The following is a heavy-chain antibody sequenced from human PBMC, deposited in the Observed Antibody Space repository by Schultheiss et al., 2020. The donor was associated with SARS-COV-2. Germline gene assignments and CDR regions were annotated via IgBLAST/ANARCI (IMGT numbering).Heavy chain of an antibody. CDR1: GGSISSGGYY. CDR3: ARGPARGAYYYYYYMDV. Sequence: SQTLSLTCPVSGGSISSGGYYWSWIRQHPGKGLEWIGYIYYSGSTYYNPSLKSRVTISVDTSKNQFSLKLSSVTAADTAVYYCARGPARGAYYYYYYMDVWGKGTTVTVAS. V-gene: IGHV4-31*03. CDR2: IYYSGST. D-gene: IGHD2-2*01. J-gene: IGHJ6*03.